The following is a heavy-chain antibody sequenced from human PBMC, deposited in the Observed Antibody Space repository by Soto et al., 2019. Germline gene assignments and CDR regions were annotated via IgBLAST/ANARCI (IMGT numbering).Heavy chain of an antibody. V-gene: IGHV5-51*01. CDR2: IYPGDSDT. CDR1: GYSFTGYL. Sequence: PGESLEICCKGSGYSFTGYLIGWVRQMPGKGLEWMGIIYPGDSDTRHSPSFQGQVTISADKSISTAYLQWSSLKASDTAMYYCARHRHDSSGYYWFDYWGQGTLVTVPQ. J-gene: IGHJ4*02. D-gene: IGHD3-22*01. CDR3: ARHRHDSSGYYWFDY.